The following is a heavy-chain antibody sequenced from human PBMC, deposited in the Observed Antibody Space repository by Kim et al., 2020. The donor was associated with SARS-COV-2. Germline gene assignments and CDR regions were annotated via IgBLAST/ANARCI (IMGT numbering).Heavy chain of an antibody. V-gene: IGHV1-8*01. J-gene: IGHJ2*01. CDR3: ARPSDYMGHWYSDL. Sequence: AQKFQGRVTMTRNTSISTAYMELSSLRSEDTAVYYCARPSDYMGHWYSDLWGRGTLVTVSS. D-gene: IGHD6-25*01.